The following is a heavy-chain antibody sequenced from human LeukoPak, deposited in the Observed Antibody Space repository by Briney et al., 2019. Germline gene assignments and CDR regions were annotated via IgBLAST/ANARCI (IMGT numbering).Heavy chain of an antibody. CDR2: IYYSGSA. D-gene: IGHD6-13*01. CDR1: GGSISTYY. CDR3: ARVRRYSSRPDAFDI. V-gene: IGHV4-59*01. Sequence: SETLSLTCTVSGGSISTYYWSRIRQPPGKGLEWIGYIYYSGSANYNPSLKSRVTISVDTSKNQFSLKLSSVTAADTAVYYCARVRRYSSRPDAFDIWGRGTMVTVSS. J-gene: IGHJ3*02.